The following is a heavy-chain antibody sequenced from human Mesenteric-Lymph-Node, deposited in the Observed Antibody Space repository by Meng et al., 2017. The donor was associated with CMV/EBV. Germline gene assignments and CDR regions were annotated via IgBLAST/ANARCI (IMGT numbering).Heavy chain of an antibody. V-gene: IGHV5-10-1*01. CDR2: IDPSDSYT. Sequence: SCKASGYTFTSYHMHWVRQAPGQGLEWMGRIDPSDSYTNYSPSFQGHVTISADKSISTAYLQWSSLKASDTAMYYCARLTSGWFDPWGQGTLVTVSS. J-gene: IGHJ5*02. D-gene: IGHD2-8*01. CDR1: GYTFTSYH. CDR3: ARLTSGWFDP.